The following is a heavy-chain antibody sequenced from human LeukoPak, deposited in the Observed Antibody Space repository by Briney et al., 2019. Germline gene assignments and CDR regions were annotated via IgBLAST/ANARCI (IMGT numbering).Heavy chain of an antibody. CDR3: ARDHY. CDR1: GYTFTAYY. CDR2: INPNSGGT. V-gene: IGHV1-2*02. Sequence: ASVKVSCKASGYTFTAYYMQWVRQAPGQGLEWMGWINPNSGGTDYAQKFQGRVTMTRDTSINTAYMVLSNLRSDDTAVYHCARDHYWGQGTPVTVSS. J-gene: IGHJ4*02.